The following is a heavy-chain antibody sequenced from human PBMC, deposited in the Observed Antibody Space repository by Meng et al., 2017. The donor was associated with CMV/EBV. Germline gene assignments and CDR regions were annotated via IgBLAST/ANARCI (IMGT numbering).Heavy chain of an antibody. J-gene: IGHJ6*02. CDR1: GFTFDDYG. CDR2: INWNGGST. V-gene: IGHV3-20*04. CDR3: ARDLVVPPEDYYYGMDV. D-gene: IGHD2-2*01. Sequence: GGSLRLSCAASGFTFDDYGMSWVRQAPGKGLEWVSGINWNGGSTGYADSVKGRFTISRDNAKNSPYLQMNSLRAEDTALYYCARDLVVPPEDYYYGMDVWGQGTTVTVSS.